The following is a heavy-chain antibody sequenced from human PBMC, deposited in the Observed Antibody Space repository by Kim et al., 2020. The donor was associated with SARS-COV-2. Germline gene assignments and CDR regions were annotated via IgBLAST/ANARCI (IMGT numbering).Heavy chain of an antibody. J-gene: IGHJ6*02. CDR1: GGTFSSYA. D-gene: IGHD3-16*01. CDR2: IIPIFGTA. Sequence: SVKVSCKASGGTFSSYAISWVRQAPGQGLEWMGGIIPIFGTANYAQKFQGRVTITADESTSTAYMELSSLRSEDTAVYYCARDPPRGYYYYGMDVWGQGTTVTVSS. V-gene: IGHV1-69*13. CDR3: ARDPPRGYYYYGMDV.